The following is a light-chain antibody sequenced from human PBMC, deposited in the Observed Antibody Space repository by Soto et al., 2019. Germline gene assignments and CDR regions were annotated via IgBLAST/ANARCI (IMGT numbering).Light chain of an antibody. CDR2: GVS. CDR3: QQYNQWPLT. Sequence: EIVMTQSPATLSVSPGERATLSCRASQSVYTTLAWYQQKPGQSPRLLVYGVSTRAAGVPARFSGSGSGTEFTLTIDSLQSDDCAVYYCQQYNQWPLTFGGGTKVDIK. CDR1: QSVYTT. V-gene: IGKV3D-15*01. J-gene: IGKJ4*01.